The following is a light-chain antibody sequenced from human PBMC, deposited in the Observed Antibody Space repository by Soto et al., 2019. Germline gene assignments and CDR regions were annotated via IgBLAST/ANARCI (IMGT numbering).Light chain of an antibody. CDR1: QSISAG. CDR2: KAS. J-gene: IGKJ4*01. Sequence: DIQMTQSPSTLSASVGARVIITCRASQSISAGLAWYQQKPGKAPKLLIYKASSLESGVPSRFSGSGSGTEFTLTISGLQPDDFATYYCQQYNSNPLTFGGGTKVEIK. V-gene: IGKV1-5*03. CDR3: QQYNSNPLT.